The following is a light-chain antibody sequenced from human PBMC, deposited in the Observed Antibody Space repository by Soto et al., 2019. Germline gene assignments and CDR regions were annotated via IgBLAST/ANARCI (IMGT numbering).Light chain of an antibody. CDR3: QQYGSSPPKT. V-gene: IGKV3-20*01. J-gene: IGKJ1*01. CDR2: GAS. CDR1: QSVSSSY. Sequence: ELVLTHSAGTLSLSPGERATLSCRASQSVSSSYLAWYQQKPGQAPRLLIYGASSRATGIPDRFSGSGSGTDFTLTISRLEPEDFAVYYCQQYGSSPPKTFGQGTKV.